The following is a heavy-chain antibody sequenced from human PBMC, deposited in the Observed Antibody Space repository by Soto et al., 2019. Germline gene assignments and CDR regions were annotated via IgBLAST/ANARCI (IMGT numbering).Heavy chain of an antibody. CDR2: ISAYNGNT. CDR3: ARGITMVRGRRDYGMDV. D-gene: IGHD3-10*01. V-gene: IGHV1-18*01. J-gene: IGHJ6*02. CDR1: GYTFTSYG. Sequence: ASVKVSCKASGYTFTSYGISWVRQAPGQGLEWMGWISAYNGNTNYAQKLQGRVTMTKDTSTSTAYMELRSLRSDDTAVYYCARGITMVRGRRDYGMDVWGQGTTVTVSS.